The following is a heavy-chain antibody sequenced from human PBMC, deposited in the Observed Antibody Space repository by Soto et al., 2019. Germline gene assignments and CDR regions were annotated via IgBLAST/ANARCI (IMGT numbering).Heavy chain of an antibody. CDR2: VSAGGDMT. D-gene: IGHD3-10*01. Sequence: GGSLRLSCAASGFTFSSYAMSWGRQATGKGLEWVSSVSAGGDMTYYSDSVQGRFTISRDNSNNALFLQMNSLRIEDTALYYCARGDRGGSGSPASYYYSGLDVWGQGTTVTVSS. J-gene: IGHJ6*02. CDR1: GFTFSSYA. V-gene: IGHV3-23*01. CDR3: ARGDRGGSGSPASYYYSGLDV.